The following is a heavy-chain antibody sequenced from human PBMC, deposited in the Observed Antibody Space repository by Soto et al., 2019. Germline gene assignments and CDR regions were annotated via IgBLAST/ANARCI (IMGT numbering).Heavy chain of an antibody. CDR3: ARHHGPTTSENWFDP. CDR2: ISTYSGDT. CDR1: GYTFFTYD. V-gene: IGHV1-18*01. J-gene: IGHJ5*02. Sequence: SVKVSCKASGYTFFTYDISWVRQAPGQGLEWMGWISTYSGDTKYAQKFQGRVTMTTDTSTTTAYLELRSLRSDDTAVYYCARHHGPTTSENWFDPWGQGTLVTVSS. D-gene: IGHD5-12*01.